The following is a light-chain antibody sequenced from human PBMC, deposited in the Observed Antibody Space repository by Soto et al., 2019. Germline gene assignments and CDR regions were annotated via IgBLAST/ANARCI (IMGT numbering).Light chain of an antibody. CDR2: EVS. J-gene: IGLJ1*01. CDR1: SSNVGGNTY. V-gene: IGLV2-14*01. CDR3: MSHSSTNDRVV. Sequence: QSALTQPASVSGSPGQSITISCTGTSSNVGGNTYVSWYQQPPSNAPHLILNEVSHRPSGVSNRFSGNKSDNTSPLTSCGLQAEDEDDYCGMSHSSTNDRVVFGAGTKVTVL.